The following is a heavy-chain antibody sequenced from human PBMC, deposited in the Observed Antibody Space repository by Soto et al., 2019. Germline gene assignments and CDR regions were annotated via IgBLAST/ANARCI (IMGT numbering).Heavy chain of an antibody. D-gene: IGHD3-16*01. CDR1: GFTFSSYA. Sequence: EVQLLESGGGLVQPGGSLRLSCAASGFTFSSYAMSWVRQAPGKGLEWVSSINGRGDDTFYADSVKGRFTISRDYSKKTLYLQMNSLRADDTALYYCAKKEDYDYVWGKSPLDWGQGTMVTVSS. V-gene: IGHV3-23*01. CDR2: INGRGDDT. CDR3: AKKEDYDYVWGKSPLD. J-gene: IGHJ3*01.